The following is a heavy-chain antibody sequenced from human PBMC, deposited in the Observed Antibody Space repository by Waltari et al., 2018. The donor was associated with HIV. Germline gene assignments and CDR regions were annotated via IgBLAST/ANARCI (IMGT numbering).Heavy chain of an antibody. V-gene: IGHV4-59*01. Sequence: QVQLQESGPGMVKPSETLSLTCTLPGGSISRYYWRWIRPPPGKGREWIGYIYYSGSTNYNPSLKSRVTISVDTSKNQFSLKLSSVTAADTAVYYCARSGSYRGYFDYWGQGTLVTVSS. CDR1: GGSISRYY. CDR2: IYYSGST. CDR3: ARSGSYRGYFDY. J-gene: IGHJ4*02. D-gene: IGHD1-26*01.